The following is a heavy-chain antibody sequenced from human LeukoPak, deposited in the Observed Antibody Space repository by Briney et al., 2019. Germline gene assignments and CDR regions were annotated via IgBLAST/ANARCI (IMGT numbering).Heavy chain of an antibody. V-gene: IGHV5-51*01. CDR1: GYSFTSYW. CDR2: IYPGDSDT. CDR3: ARCLMITFGGVISYDAFDI. Sequence: PGESLKISCKGSGYSFTSYWIGWVRQMPGKGLEWMGIIYPGDSDTRYSPSFQGQVTISADKSISTAYLQWSSLKALDTAMYYCARCLMITFGGVISYDAFDIWGQGTMVTVSS. J-gene: IGHJ3*02. D-gene: IGHD3-16*02.